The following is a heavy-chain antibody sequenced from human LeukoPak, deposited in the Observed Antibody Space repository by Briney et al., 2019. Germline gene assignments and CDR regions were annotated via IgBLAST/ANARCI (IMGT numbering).Heavy chain of an antibody. CDR2: INHSGST. J-gene: IGHJ5*02. CDR3: ARMRSGWFDP. CDR1: GGSFSGYY. V-gene: IGHV4-34*01. Sequence: SETLSLTCAVYGGSFSGYYWSWIRQPPGKGLEWIGEINHSGSTNYNPSLKSRVTISVDTSKNQFSLKLSSVTAADTAVYYCARMRSGWFDPWGQGTLVTVSS. D-gene: IGHD1-26*01.